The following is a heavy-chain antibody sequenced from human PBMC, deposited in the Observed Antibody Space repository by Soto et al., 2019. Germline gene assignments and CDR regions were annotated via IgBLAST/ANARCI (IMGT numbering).Heavy chain of an antibody. D-gene: IGHD2-15*01. CDR2: IYHSGST. CDR1: GGSISSGGYS. J-gene: IGHJ5*02. Sequence: QLQLQESGSGLVKPSQTLSLTCAVSGGSISSGGYSWSWIRQPPGKGLEWIGYIYHSGSTYYNPSLKSRVTISVDRSKNQFSLKLSSVTAADTAVYYCARDRVVVAATRDFWFDPWGQGTLVTVSS. V-gene: IGHV4-30-2*01. CDR3: ARDRVVVAATRDFWFDP.